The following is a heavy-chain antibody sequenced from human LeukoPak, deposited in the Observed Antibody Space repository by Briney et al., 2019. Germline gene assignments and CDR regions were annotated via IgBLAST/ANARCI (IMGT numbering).Heavy chain of an antibody. D-gene: IGHD2-2*01. V-gene: IGHV3-21*01. J-gene: IGHJ4*02. CDR3: ARGGCTTTSCYLFDY. CDR2: ISSSSTYI. CDR1: GFTFSSYS. Sequence: GGSLRLSCATSGFTFSSYSMNWVRQAPGKGLEWVSSISSSSTYIYYADSVKGRFTISRDNAKNSLYLQLNSLRAEDTAVYYCARGGCTTTSCYLFDYWGKGTLVTVSS.